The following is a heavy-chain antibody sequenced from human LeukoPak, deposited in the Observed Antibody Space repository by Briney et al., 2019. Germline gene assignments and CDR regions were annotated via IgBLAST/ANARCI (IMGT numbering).Heavy chain of an antibody. Sequence: GASVKVSCKASGYTFTGYYMHWVRQAPGQGLEWMGWINPNSGGTNYAQKFQGRVTMTRDTSISTAYMELSRLRSDDTAVYYCARDGTIGRGYSYGYDYYYMDVWGKGTTVTISS. CDR3: ARDGTIGRGYSYGYDYYYMDV. CDR2: INPNSGGT. J-gene: IGHJ6*03. CDR1: GYTFTGYY. V-gene: IGHV1-2*02. D-gene: IGHD5-18*01.